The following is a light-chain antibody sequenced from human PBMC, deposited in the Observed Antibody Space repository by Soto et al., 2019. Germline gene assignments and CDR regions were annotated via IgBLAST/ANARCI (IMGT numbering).Light chain of an antibody. Sequence: EIVLTQSPATLSLSPGERATLSCRASQSVSSYLAWYQQKPGQAPRLLNYDTSKRATGIPARFSGSGSGTDFTLTISSLEPEDFAVYYCQQRTNWPRSFTFGPGTKVDIK. CDR2: DTS. J-gene: IGKJ3*01. CDR1: QSVSSY. V-gene: IGKV3-11*01. CDR3: QQRTNWPRSFT.